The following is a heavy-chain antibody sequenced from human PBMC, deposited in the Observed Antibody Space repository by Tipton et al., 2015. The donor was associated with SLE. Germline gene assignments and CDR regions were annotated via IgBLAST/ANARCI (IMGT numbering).Heavy chain of an antibody. CDR3: AKPVGYSGYDSWDY. CDR1: GFTFSSYA. D-gene: IGHD5-12*01. V-gene: IGHV3-23*01. CDR2: ISGSGGGT. J-gene: IGHJ4*02. Sequence: SLRLSCAASGFTFSSYAMSWVRQAPGKGLEWVSAISGSGGGTYYADSVKGRFTISRDNSKNTLYLQMNSLRAEDTAVYYCAKPVGYSGYDSWDYWGQGTLVTVSS.